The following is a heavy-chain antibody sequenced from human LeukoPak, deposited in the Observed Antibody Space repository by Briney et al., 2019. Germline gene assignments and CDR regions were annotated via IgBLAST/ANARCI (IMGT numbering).Heavy chain of an antibody. J-gene: IGHJ6*03. CDR1: GFTFSHYG. Sequence: GGSLRLSCEASGFTFSHYGIHWVRQAPGKGLEWVAAISSDGVEKHYADSVKGRFTISRDNSKSTLYLQMNSLRAEDTALYYCAREGHYDILTGYSPVEYYFYYMDVWGKGTTVTVSS. CDR2: ISSDGVEK. CDR3: AREGHYDILTGYSPVEYYFYYMDV. D-gene: IGHD3-9*01. V-gene: IGHV3-30*04.